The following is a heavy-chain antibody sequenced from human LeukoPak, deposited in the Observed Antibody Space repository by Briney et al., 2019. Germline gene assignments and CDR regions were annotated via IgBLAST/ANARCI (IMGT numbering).Heavy chain of an antibody. Sequence: PSETLSLTCTVSGGSISSGDYYWSWLRQPPGKGLEWIGYIYYSGSTYYNPSLKSRVTISVDTSKNQFSLKLSSVTAADTAVYYRARGTYYYDSSGYYHFDYWGQGTLVTVSS. CDR3: ARGTYYYDSSGYYHFDY. D-gene: IGHD3-22*01. CDR2: IYYSGST. CDR1: GGSISSGDYY. J-gene: IGHJ4*02. V-gene: IGHV4-30-4*01.